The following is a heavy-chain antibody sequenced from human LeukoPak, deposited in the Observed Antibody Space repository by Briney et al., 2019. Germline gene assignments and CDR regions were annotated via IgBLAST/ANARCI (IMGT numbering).Heavy chain of an antibody. V-gene: IGHV3-48*03. CDR3: ARGYTYGLDF. D-gene: IGHD5-18*01. J-gene: IGHJ4*02. CDR1: AFTFSCYE. Sequence: GGSLRLSCAASAFTFSCYEINWVRQAPGKGLEWVSYISSSGSTIYYADSVKGRFTISRHNAKNSLFLQMNSLRAEDTAVYYCARGYTYGLDFWGQGTLVTVSS. CDR2: ISSSGSTI.